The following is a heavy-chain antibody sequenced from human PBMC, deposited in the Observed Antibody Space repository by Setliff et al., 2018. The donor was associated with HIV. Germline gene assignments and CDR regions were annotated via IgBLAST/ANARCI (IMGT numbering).Heavy chain of an antibody. J-gene: IGHJ6*03. CDR3: ARRSPGGGYYMDV. Sequence: SETLSLTCTVTGGSISSGGFYWTWIRQHPGKGLEWIGYIYNTGSTNYNPSLKSRVTISLDTSKNQFSLNLSSVTAADTAVYYCARRSPGGGYYMDVWGKGTTVTVSS. V-gene: IGHV4-31*03. CDR1: GGSISSGGFY. D-gene: IGHD3-16*01. CDR2: IYNTGST.